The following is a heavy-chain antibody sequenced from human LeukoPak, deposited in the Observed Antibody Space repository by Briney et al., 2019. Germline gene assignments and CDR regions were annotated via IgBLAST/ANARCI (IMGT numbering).Heavy chain of an antibody. D-gene: IGHD3-22*01. Sequence: ASVKVSCKASGYTFTTYHMHWVRQAPGQGLEWMGIINPSGGITSYAQKFQGRVTMTRDTSTSTVNMELSSLRSEDTAVYYCARAYYYDSSGPLHYCEHWGQKPLVSVSS. CDR1: GYTFTTYH. CDR2: INPSGGIT. V-gene: IGHV1-46*01. J-gene: IGHJ4*02. CDR3: ARAYYYDSSGPLHYCEH.